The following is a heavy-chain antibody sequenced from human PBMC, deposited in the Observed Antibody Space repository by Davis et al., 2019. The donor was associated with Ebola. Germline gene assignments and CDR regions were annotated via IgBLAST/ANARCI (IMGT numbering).Heavy chain of an antibody. CDR1: PSSVSSYG. CDR3: AKDGAFSSSTSLLYYYYYMDV. V-gene: IGHV3-30*18. D-gene: IGHD2-2*01. Sequence: GESLKISCLFSPSSVSSYGIHWVRQVPGKGLEWVAFISYGGTHKFYGDAVKGRFTISRDNSINTVSLQMDSLRTEDTAVYYCAKDGAFSSSTSLLYYYYYMDVWGKGTTVTVSS. J-gene: IGHJ6*03. CDR2: ISYGGTHK.